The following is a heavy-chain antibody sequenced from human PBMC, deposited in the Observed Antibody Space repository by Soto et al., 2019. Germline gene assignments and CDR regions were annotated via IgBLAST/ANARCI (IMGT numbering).Heavy chain of an antibody. D-gene: IGHD3-22*01. V-gene: IGHV3-11*03. CDR1: GCTFSDYY. Sequence: PFAACGCTFSDYYMSWIRQAPGKGLEWVSYISSSSSYTNYADSVKGRFTISRDNAKNSRYLQMNSLRAEYTAVYYCAVYYYESAFDIWGQGTMVTVSS. CDR3: AVYYYESAFDI. J-gene: IGHJ3*02. CDR2: ISSSSSYT.